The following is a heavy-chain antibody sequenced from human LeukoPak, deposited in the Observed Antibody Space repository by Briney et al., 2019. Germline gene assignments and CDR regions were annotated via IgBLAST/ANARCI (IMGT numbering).Heavy chain of an antibody. D-gene: IGHD6-19*01. Sequence: GASVKVSCKASGYTFTSYGISWVRQAPGQGLEWMGWISAYNGNTNYAQKPQGRVTMTTDTSTSTAYMELRSLRSDDTALYYCARDGSGWYVSYDADYYYGMDVWGQGTTVTVSS. V-gene: IGHV1-18*01. J-gene: IGHJ6*02. CDR2: ISAYNGNT. CDR3: ARDGSGWYVSYDADYYYGMDV. CDR1: GYTFTSYG.